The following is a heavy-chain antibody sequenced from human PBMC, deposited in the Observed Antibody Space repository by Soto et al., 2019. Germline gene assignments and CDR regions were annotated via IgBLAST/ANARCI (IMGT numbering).Heavy chain of an antibody. D-gene: IGHD3-22*01. CDR1: GFTFDNYA. J-gene: IGHJ3*01. CDR3: ARCYDTSGYPEIDAFEL. V-gene: IGHV3-23*01. Sequence: EVQLLESGGGLAQPGGSLRLSCAASGFTFDNYAMSWVRQAPGKGLEWVAVISYSGGMTYYADSVRGRFTNSRDNSKNTLYLQMNSLRAEDTAVYYCARCYDTSGYPEIDAFELWGQGTMVTVSA. CDR2: ISYSGGMT.